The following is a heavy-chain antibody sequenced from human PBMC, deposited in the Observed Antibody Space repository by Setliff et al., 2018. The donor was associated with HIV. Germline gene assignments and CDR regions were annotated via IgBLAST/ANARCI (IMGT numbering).Heavy chain of an antibody. CDR3: ASFLVTTVTNQDY. V-gene: IGHV4-34*01. D-gene: IGHD4-17*01. Sequence: PSETLSLTCTVYGGSFSNYYTNWIRQPPGKGMEWIGELSPSGTTRSSPSLKSRVTISLDTSKNQFSLKLTSVNAADTAIYYCASFLVTTVTNQDYWGQGTPVTVSS. CDR2: LSPSGTT. CDR1: GGSFSNYY. J-gene: IGHJ4*02.